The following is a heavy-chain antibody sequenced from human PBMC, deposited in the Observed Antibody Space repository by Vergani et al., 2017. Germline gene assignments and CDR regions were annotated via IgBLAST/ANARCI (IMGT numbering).Heavy chain of an antibody. CDR2: ISSSGSTI. CDR3: ARGGRGTRGCADYYYDMDV. CDR1: GFPFSDYY. Sequence: QVQLVESGGGLVKPGGSLRLSCAASGFPFSDYYMSWLPQAPGKGLEWVSYISSSGSTIYHADSVKGRFTISRDNAKNSQYLQRNSLRAEDTAVYYCARGGRGTRGCADYYYDMDVWGKGTTVTVSS. D-gene: IGHD1-14*01. V-gene: IGHV3-11*01. J-gene: IGHJ6*03.